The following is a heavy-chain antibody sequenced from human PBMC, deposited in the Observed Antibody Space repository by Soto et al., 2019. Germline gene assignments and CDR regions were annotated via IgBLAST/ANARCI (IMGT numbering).Heavy chain of an antibody. CDR1: GYTFTSYA. CDR3: ASGTDESIAAAGTPAFDI. Sequence: AASVKVSCKASGYTFTSYAMHWVRPAPGQRLEWMGWINAGNGNTKYSQKFQGRVTITRDTSASTAYMELSSLRSEDTAVYYCASGTDESIAAAGTPAFDIWGQGTMVTVSS. J-gene: IGHJ3*02. CDR2: INAGNGNT. D-gene: IGHD6-13*01. V-gene: IGHV1-3*01.